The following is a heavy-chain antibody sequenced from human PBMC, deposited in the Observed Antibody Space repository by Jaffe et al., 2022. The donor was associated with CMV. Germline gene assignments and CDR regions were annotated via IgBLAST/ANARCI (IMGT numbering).Heavy chain of an antibody. V-gene: IGHV3-7*03. CDR1: GFTFSSYW. D-gene: IGHD3-22*01. Sequence: EVQLVESGGGLVQPGGSLRLSCAASGFTFSSYWMSWVRQAPGKGLEWVANIKQDGSEKYYVDSVKGRFTISRDNAKNSLYLQMNSLRAEDTAVYYCARDADGHYDSSDGVFDYWGQGTLVTVSS. J-gene: IGHJ4*02. CDR3: ARDADGHYDSSDGVFDY. CDR2: IKQDGSEK.